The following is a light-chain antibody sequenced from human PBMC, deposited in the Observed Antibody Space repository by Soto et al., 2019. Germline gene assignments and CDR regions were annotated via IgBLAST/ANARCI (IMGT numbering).Light chain of an antibody. V-gene: IGLV2-8*01. J-gene: IGLJ2*01. CDR2: EVT. CDR1: SSDVGGYGY. Sequence: QSALTQPPSASGSPGQSVTISCTGTSSDVGGYGYVSWYQQHPGKAPKLMIFEVTKRASGVPNRFSGSKSGNTASLTVSGLQAEDEDDYYCSSYAGINTDVVFGGGTKLTVL. CDR3: SSYAGINTDVV.